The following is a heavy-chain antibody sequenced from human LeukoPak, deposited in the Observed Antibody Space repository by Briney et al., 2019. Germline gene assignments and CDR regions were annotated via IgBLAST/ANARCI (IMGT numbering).Heavy chain of an antibody. J-gene: IGHJ6*03. CDR1: GFTFSSYS. D-gene: IGHD2-2*01. V-gene: IGHV3-48*04. Sequence: GGSLRLSCAASGFTFSSYSMNWVRQAPGKGLEWVSYISSSSSTIYYADSVKGRFTISRDNAKNSLYLQMNSPRAEDTAVYYCARALDETVPTASYYYYYMDVWGKGTTVTVSS. CDR2: ISSSSSTI. CDR3: ARALDETVPTASYYYYYMDV.